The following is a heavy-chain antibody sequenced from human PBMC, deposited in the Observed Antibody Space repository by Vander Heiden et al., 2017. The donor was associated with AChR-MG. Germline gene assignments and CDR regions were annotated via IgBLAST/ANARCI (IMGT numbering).Heavy chain of an antibody. Sequence: QLQLQESGPGLVKPSETLSLTCTVSDGSISSSSYYWGWIRQPPGKGLEWIGSIYYSGSTYYNPSLKSRVTISVDTSKNQCSLKLSSVTAADTAVYYCARHSSCHYYDSSGFDYWGQGTLVTVSS. CDR3: ARHSSCHYYDSSGFDY. D-gene: IGHD3-22*01. CDR2: IYYSGST. J-gene: IGHJ4*02. CDR1: DGSISSSSYY. V-gene: IGHV4-39*01.